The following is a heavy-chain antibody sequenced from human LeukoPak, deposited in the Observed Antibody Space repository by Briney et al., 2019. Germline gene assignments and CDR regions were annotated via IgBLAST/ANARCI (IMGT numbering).Heavy chain of an antibody. CDR2: ISGNSADI. CDR1: GFTFTDYY. V-gene: IGHV3-11*06. J-gene: IGHJ3*02. D-gene: IGHD4-23*01. Sequence: GGSLRLSCVVSGFTFTDYYMTWVRQAPGKGLEWLSYISGNSADINYLDSVRGRFTISRDNAKNSLYLQMNSLRAEDTAVYYCARDAYATVGAFDIWGQGTMVTVSS. CDR3: ARDAYATVGAFDI.